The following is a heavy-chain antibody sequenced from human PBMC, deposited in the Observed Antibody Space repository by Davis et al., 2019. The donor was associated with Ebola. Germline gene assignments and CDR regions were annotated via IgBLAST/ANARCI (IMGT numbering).Heavy chain of an antibody. D-gene: IGHD4-11*01. CDR2: LSSCSSTI. Sequence: GESLKISCAASGFTFSSYSMNWVRQAPGKGLEWVSYLSSCSSTIYYADSVKGRFTISRDNAKNSLYLQMNSLRAEDTAVYYCAREASPTTVFDYWGQGTLVTVSS. CDR1: GFTFSSYS. V-gene: IGHV3-48*01. J-gene: IGHJ4*02. CDR3: AREASPTTVFDY.